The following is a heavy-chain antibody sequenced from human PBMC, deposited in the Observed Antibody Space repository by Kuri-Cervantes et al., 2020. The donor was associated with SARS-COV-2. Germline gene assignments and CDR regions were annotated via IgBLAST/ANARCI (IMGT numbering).Heavy chain of an antibody. D-gene: IGHD2-15*01. J-gene: IGHJ4*02. CDR2: IKQDGSEK. Sequence: GGSLRLSCAASGFTFSSYWMSWVRQAPGKGLEWVANIKQDGSEKYYVDSVKGRFTISRDNSKNTLYLQMNSLRAVDTAVYYCARGRGYCSGGSCSEFWGQGTLVTVSS. CDR1: GFTFSSYW. V-gene: IGHV3-7*05. CDR3: ARGRGYCSGGSCSEF.